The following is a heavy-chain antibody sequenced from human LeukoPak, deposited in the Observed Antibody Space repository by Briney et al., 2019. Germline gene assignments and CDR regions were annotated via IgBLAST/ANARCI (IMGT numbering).Heavy chain of an antibody. Sequence: GGSLRLSCTASGFDFSSYWMAWVRQAPGKGLKWVANINQDGNIKYYVDSVKGRFIISRDNAKMSLFLQLNSVRAEDTALYYCARDLEDTPLIGAVDLWGQGTLVIASS. CDR3: ARDLEDTPLIGAVDL. V-gene: IGHV3-7*05. D-gene: IGHD5-18*01. CDR2: INQDGNIK. J-gene: IGHJ5*02. CDR1: GFDFSSYW.